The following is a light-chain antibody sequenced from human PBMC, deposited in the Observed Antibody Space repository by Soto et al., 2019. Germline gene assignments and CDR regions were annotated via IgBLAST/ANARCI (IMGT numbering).Light chain of an antibody. J-gene: IGKJ1*01. V-gene: IGKV4-1*01. CDR2: WAS. CDR1: QSVFFSSNNKNY. Sequence: DTVMTQSPDSLAVSLGERATINCKSSQSVFFSSNNKNYLAWYQQKPGQPPKLLIYWASTRESGVPDRFSGSGSGTDFTLTISSLQAEDVALYYCHQYFHSHQTFGQGTKVEIK. CDR3: HQYFHSHQT.